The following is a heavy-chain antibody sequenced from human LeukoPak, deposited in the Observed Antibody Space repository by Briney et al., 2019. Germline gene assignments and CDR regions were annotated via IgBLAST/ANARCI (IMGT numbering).Heavy chain of an antibody. D-gene: IGHD4-23*01. V-gene: IGHV3-23*01. CDR3: AKDQVGYGGNDDAFDF. CDR2: ISGSGGST. J-gene: IGHJ3*01. CDR1: GFTFSNYA. Sequence: GGSLRLSCAASGFTFSNYAMSWVRQAPGKGLEWVSGISGSGGSTYYADSVKGRFTISRDNSKNTLYLQMNSLRAEDTAIYYCAKDQVGYGGNDDAFDFWGQGTMVTVSS.